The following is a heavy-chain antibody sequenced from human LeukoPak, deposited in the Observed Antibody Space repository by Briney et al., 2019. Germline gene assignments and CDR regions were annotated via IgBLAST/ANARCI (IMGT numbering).Heavy chain of an antibody. Sequence: GGSLRLSCAASGFTFSSYAMHWVRQAPGKGLEYVSAISSNGGSTYYANSVKGRFTISRDNSKNTLYLQMGSLRAEDMAVYYCAREGGSGSSYYYYYYYGMDVWGQGTTVTVSS. CDR3: AREGGSGSSYYYYYYYGMDV. CDR2: ISSNGGST. V-gene: IGHV3-64*01. J-gene: IGHJ6*02. D-gene: IGHD3-10*01. CDR1: GFTFSSYA.